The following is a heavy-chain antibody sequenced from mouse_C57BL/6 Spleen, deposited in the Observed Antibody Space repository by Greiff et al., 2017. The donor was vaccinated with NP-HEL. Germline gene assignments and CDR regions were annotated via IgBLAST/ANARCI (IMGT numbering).Heavy chain of an antibody. CDR2: IHPNSGST. D-gene: IGHD2-2*01. CDR1: GYTFTSYW. CDR3: ARSPVDYGYEGDAMDY. J-gene: IGHJ4*01. V-gene: IGHV1-64*01. Sequence: VQLQQPGAELVKPGASVKLSCKASGYTFTSYWMHWVKQRPGQGLEWIGMIHPNSGSTNYNEKFKSKATLTVDKSSSTAYMQLSSLTSEDSAVYYCARSPVDYGYEGDAMDYWGQGTSVTVSS.